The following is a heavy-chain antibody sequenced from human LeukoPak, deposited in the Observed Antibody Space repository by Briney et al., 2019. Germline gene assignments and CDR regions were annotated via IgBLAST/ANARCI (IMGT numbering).Heavy chain of an antibody. J-gene: IGHJ4*02. Sequence: GGSLRLSCAASGFTFSSYGMHWVRQAPGKGLEWVAVIWYDGGQKYYADSVKGRFTISRDNTKNTLYLQMNSLRVEDTAVYYCARDPSLRVTLDYWGQGTLVTVSS. CDR3: ARDPSLRVTLDY. CDR2: IWYDGGQK. D-gene: IGHD4-11*01. V-gene: IGHV3-33*08. CDR1: GFTFSSYG.